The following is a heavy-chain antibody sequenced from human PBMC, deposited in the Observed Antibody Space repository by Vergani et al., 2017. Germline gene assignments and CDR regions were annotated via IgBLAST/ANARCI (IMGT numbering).Heavy chain of an antibody. CDR3: ARDAYPRCSSTSCYSGLV. J-gene: IGHJ4*02. CDR1: GGTFSSYA. CDR2: IIPIFGTA. D-gene: IGHD2-2*02. V-gene: IGHV1-69*14. Sequence: QVQLVQSGAEVKKPGSSVKVSCKASGGTFSSYAISWVRQAPGQGLEWMGRIIPIFGTANYAQKFQGRVTITADRSTSTAYMGLSSLRSDDTAVYYCARDAYPRCSSTSCYSGLVWGQGTLVTVSS.